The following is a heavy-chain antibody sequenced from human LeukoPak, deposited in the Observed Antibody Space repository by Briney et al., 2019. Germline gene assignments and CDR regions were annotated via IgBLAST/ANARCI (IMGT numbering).Heavy chain of an antibody. CDR2: MNPNSGNT. D-gene: IGHD2-8*01. CDR1: GYTFTSYD. V-gene: IGHV1-8*01. J-gene: IGHJ6*02. CDR3: ARYCTNGVWPYYYYYGMDV. Sequence: ASVKVSCKASGYTFTSYDINWVRQATGQGLEWMGWMNPNSGNTGYAQKFQGRVTMTRNTSISTAYMELSSLRSEDTAVYYCARYCTNGVWPYYYYYGMDVWGQGTTVTASS.